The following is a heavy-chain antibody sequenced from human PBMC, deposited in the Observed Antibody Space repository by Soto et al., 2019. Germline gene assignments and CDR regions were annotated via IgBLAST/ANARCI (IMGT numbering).Heavy chain of an antibody. V-gene: IGHV3-13*01. CDR1: GFTLSSYD. CDR2: IGSGGDI. J-gene: IGHJ6*02. D-gene: IGHD3-9*01. CDR3: TRKTPPTGMEV. Sequence: EVQLVESGGGLVQPGGSLRLSCAASGFTLSSYDIHWVRQATGEGLAWVAGIGSGGDINYADSVKGRFIISREDGKNSLYLQMNNLRVGDRAVYYCTRKTPPTGMEVWGQGATVTVSS.